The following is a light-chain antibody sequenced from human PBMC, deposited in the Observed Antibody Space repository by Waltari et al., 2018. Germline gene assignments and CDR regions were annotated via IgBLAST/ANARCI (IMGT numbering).Light chain of an antibody. CDR3: QQSSSLPQT. V-gene: IGKV3-20*01. Sequence: ELVLTQSPGTLSLSPGERASLSCRASQSLRNNYVAWYQHKPGQAPRHLLFDASRKATGIPDRFSGSGSGTDFTLTINSLEAEDAATYYCQQSSSLPQTFGQGTKVENK. CDR2: DAS. CDR1: QSLRNNY. J-gene: IGKJ1*01.